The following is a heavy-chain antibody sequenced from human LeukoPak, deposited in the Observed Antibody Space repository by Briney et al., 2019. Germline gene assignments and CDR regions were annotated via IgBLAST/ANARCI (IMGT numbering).Heavy chain of an antibody. CDR1: GFTFSSYS. Sequence: GGSLRLSCAASGFTFSSYSMNWVRQAPGKGLEWVSSISISSYIYYADSVKGRFTISRDNAKNSLYLQMNSLRAEDTAVYYCARVEGQQLVLSSYYFDYWGQGTLVTVSS. CDR2: ISISSYI. J-gene: IGHJ4*02. D-gene: IGHD6-13*01. CDR3: ARVEGQQLVLSSYYFDY. V-gene: IGHV3-21*01.